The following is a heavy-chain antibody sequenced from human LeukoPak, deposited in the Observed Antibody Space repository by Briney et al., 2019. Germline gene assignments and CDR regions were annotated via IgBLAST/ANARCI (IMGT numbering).Heavy chain of an antibody. CDR2: IKTDGSEK. CDR3: VREQDSYLGY. V-gene: IGHV3-7*01. CDR1: GFTFSSFW. J-gene: IGHJ4*02. D-gene: IGHD5-18*01. Sequence: PGGSLRLSCAASGFTFSSFWISWVRQAPGKGLEWVANIKTDGSEKYYVDSVKGRFTISRDNAKNSAYLQMNSLRVEDTAMYYCVREQDSYLGYWGQGTLVTVSS.